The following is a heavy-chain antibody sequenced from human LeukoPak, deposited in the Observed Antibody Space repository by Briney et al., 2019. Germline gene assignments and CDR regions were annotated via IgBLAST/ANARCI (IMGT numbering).Heavy chain of an antibody. CDR3: AKSESIAARPGGY. D-gene: IGHD6-6*01. V-gene: IGHV3-30*18. CDR2: ISYDGSNK. J-gene: IGHJ4*02. Sequence: PGGSLRLSCAASGFTFSSYGMHWVRQAPGKGLDWVAGISYDGSNKYYADSVKGRFTISRDNSKNTLYLQMNSLRAEDTAVYYCAKSESIAARPGGYWSQGTLVTVSS. CDR1: GFTFSSYG.